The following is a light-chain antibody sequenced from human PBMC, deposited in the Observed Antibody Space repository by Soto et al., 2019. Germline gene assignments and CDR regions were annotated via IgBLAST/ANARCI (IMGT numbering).Light chain of an antibody. Sequence: DIQMTQSPSSLSASVGDRVTITCRASQGISNYLAWYQQKPGKVPKLLIYAASTLQSGGPSRFSGSGSGTDFTLTISSLQPEDVATYYCQKYNSAPCAFGQGTKVEIK. J-gene: IGKJ1*01. CDR3: QKYNSAPCA. V-gene: IGKV1-27*01. CDR1: QGISNY. CDR2: AAS.